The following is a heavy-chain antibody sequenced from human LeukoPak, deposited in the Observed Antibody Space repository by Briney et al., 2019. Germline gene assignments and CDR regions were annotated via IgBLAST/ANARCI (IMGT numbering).Heavy chain of an antibody. J-gene: IGHJ6*02. V-gene: IGHV3-23*01. CDR3: AKAPAPYYYYYGMDV. CDR2: ISDNGVTR. Sequence: GGSLKLSCAAPGFTFSSYVITWVRQAPGKGLEWVSSISDNGVTRYYADSVKGRFTISRDNSDNTVYLQMNSLRAEDTAIYYCAKAPAPYYYYYGMDVWGQGTAVTVSS. CDR1: GFTFSSYV.